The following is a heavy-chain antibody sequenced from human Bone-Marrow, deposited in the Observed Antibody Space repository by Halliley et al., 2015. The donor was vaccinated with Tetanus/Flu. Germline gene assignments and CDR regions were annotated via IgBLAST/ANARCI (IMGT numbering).Heavy chain of an antibody. CDR1: GSNFSDYY. J-gene: IGHJ4*02. CDR2: ISATGHT. Sequence: SLRLSCVPSGSNFSDYYMSWIRQAPGKGLEWVSSISATGHTDYAESVKGRLSISRDNAKSSMFLQINSLRAGDTAVYFCARSPGDGDYFDYWGRGTQVTVSS. D-gene: IGHD2-21*02. CDR3: ARSPGDGDYFDY. V-gene: IGHV3-11*06.